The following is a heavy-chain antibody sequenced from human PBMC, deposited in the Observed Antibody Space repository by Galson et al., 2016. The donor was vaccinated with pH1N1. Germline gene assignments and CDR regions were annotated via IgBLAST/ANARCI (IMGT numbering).Heavy chain of an antibody. Sequence: SLRLSCAASGFTFSSYAMSWVRQAPGKGLEWVSAISGSGVSTYYADSVKGRFTISRDNSKNTLYLQMNSLRAEDTAVYYCAKAPTATANGRTYFDYWGQGVRVIVSS. V-gene: IGHV3-23*01. D-gene: IGHD1-1*01. CDR2: ISGSGVST. J-gene: IGHJ4*02. CDR3: AKAPTATANGRTYFDY. CDR1: GFTFSSYA.